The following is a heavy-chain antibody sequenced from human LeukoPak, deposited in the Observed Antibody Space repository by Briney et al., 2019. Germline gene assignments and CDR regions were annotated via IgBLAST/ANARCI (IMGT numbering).Heavy chain of an antibody. CDR1: GFTFSSYA. V-gene: IGHV3-30-3*01. CDR3: ARDRGSYSAEYFQH. Sequence: GGSLRLSCAASGFTFSSYAMHWVRQAPGKGLEWVAVISYDGSNKYYADSVKGRFTISRDNSRNTLYLQMNSLRAEDTAVYYCARDRGSYSAEYFQHWGQGTLVTVSS. J-gene: IGHJ1*01. D-gene: IGHD1-26*01. CDR2: ISYDGSNK.